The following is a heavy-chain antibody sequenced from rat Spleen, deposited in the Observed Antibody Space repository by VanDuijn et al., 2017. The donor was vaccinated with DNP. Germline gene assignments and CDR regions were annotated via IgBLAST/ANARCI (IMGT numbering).Heavy chain of an antibody. Sequence: QVQLKESGPGLVQPSQTLSLTCTASGFSLPDYSVHWVRQPPGKALDWIAAISSGGITFYNSGLKSRLRISRDTSKSQVFLKMNSLQTEDTAMYFCARYYGYNYYAMDAWGQGTSVTVSS. CDR1: GFSLPDYS. V-gene: IGHV2-6*01. D-gene: IGHD1-9*01. CDR3: ARYYGYNYYAMDA. CDR2: ISSGGIT. J-gene: IGHJ4*01.